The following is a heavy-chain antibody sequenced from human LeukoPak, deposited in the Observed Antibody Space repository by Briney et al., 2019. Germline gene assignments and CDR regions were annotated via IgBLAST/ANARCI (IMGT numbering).Heavy chain of an antibody. V-gene: IGHV1-24*01. CDR2: FDPEDGET. Sequence: GASVKVSCKVSGYTLTELSMHWVRQARGKGLEWMGGFDPEDGETIYAQKFQGGVTMTEDTSTDTAYMELSSLRSEDTAVYYCATYQLLTLHSFDYWGQGTLVTVSS. CDR3: ATYQLLTLHSFDY. J-gene: IGHJ4*02. CDR1: GYTLTELS. D-gene: IGHD2-2*01.